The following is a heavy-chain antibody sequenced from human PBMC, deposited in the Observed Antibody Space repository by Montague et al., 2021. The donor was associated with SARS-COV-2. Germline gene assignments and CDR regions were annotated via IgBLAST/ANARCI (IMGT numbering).Heavy chain of an antibody. J-gene: IGHJ5*02. CDR2: IDLPPDK. V-gene: IGHV2-70*11. D-gene: IGHD3-10*01. CDR1: GFSLTTDGMC. CDR3: ARNGVEPRGSGSYYSGKGDDT. Sequence: PALVKPTQTLTLTCSFSGFSLTTDGMCVSWFLQPPGKALEWLARIDLPPDKYYSTSLTTSLTISKDTSKNQVFLRMTNMYPADTATYYCARNGVEPRGSGSYYSGKGDDTWGQGNMGTVYS.